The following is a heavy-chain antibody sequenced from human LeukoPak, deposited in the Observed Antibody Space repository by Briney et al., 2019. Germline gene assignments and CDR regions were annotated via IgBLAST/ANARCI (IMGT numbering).Heavy chain of an antibody. D-gene: IGHD3-10*01. V-gene: IGHV3-49*03. J-gene: IGHJ6*04. CDR3: TRDLWLGVYYNYGMAV. Sequence: LSLTCTVSGYSISSGYYWGWIRQPPGKGLEWVGFIRSKAYGGTTEYAASVKGRFTISRDDSKSIAYLQMNSLKTEDTAVYSFTRDLWLGVYYNYGMAVGGKGTTVTVSS. CDR2: IRSKAYGGTT. CDR1: GYSISSGYY.